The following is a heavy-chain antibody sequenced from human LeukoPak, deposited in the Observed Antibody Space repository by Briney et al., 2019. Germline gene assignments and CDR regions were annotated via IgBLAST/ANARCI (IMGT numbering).Heavy chain of an antibody. CDR1: RFTFSDFY. D-gene: IGHD3-22*01. V-gene: IGHV3-11*01. CDR2: ISSRGNTI. CDR3: ASRLVDSSGDVDGFDI. J-gene: IGHJ3*02. Sequence: GGSLRLSCAASRFTFSDFYMSWIRQAPGKGLEWVSYISSRGNTIYYADSVKGRLTISRDNAKNSLYLQMNSLRAEDTALYYCASRLVDSSGDVDGFDIWGQGTMVTVSS.